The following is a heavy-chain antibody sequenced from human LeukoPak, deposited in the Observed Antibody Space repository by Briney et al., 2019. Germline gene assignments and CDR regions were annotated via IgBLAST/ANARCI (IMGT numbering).Heavy chain of an antibody. J-gene: IGHJ4*02. D-gene: IGHD2-2*01. CDR2: ISWNSGSI. CDR1: GFTFDDYA. Sequence: PGGSLRLSCAASGFTFDDYAMHWVRQAPGKGLEWVSGISWNSGSIGYADSVKGRFTISRDSSKNTLYLQMNSLRAEDTAVYYCARAYQSLDYWGQGTLVTVSS. CDR3: ARAYQSLDY. V-gene: IGHV3-9*01.